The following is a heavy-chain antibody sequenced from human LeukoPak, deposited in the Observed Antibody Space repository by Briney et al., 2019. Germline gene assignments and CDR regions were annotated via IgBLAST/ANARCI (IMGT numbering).Heavy chain of an antibody. V-gene: IGHV4-34*01. Sequence: SETLSLTCAVYGGSFTTYYWNWIRQSPGKGLEWIGEINHSGDTNYNPSLKSRLTISVDTSKNHVSLNLSSVTAADAAVYYCHLVRGGGYFDYWGQGILVTVSS. CDR1: GGSFTTYY. D-gene: IGHD3-10*01. CDR2: INHSGDT. CDR3: HLVRGGGYFDY. J-gene: IGHJ4*02.